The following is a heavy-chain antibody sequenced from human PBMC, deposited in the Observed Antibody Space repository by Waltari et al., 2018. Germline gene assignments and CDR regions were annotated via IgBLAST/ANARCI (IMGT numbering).Heavy chain of an antibody. CDR3: ARDTIFGVVIRVPGLGYFDY. Sequence: EVQLVESGGGLVQPGGSLRLSCAASGFTFSSYSMNWVRQAPGKGLEWVSYISSSSSTIYYADSVKGRFTISRDNSKNTLYLQMNSLRAEDTAVYYCARDTIFGVVIRVPGLGYFDYWGQGTLVTVSS. CDR1: GFTFSSYS. J-gene: IGHJ4*02. D-gene: IGHD3-3*01. CDR2: ISSSSSTI. V-gene: IGHV3-48*01.